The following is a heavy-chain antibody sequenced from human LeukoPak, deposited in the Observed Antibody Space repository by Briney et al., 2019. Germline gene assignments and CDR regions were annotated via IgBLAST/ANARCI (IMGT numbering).Heavy chain of an antibody. V-gene: IGHV4-59*01. CDR3: ARVPRDGYNKYFDY. CDR1: GGSISSYY. Sequence: PSETLSLTCTVSGGSISSYYWSWLRQPPGKGLEWIGYIYYSGSTSYNPSLKSRVTISVDTSKNQFSLKLSSVTAADTAVYYCARVPRDGYNKYFDYWGQGTLVTVSS. CDR2: IYYSGST. D-gene: IGHD5-24*01. J-gene: IGHJ4*02.